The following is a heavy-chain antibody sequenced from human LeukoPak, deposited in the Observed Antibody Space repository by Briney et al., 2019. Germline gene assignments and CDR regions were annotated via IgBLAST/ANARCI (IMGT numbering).Heavy chain of an antibody. V-gene: IGHV4-34*01. CDR2: INHSADP. D-gene: IGHD1-14*01. CDR1: GGSFSGYY. CDR3: ARGRNWQTFYHFCMDV. J-gene: IGHJ6*03. Sequence: SETLSLTCDVSGGSFSGYYWTWIRQPPGKGREWMGEINHSADPNYNPSLKTRLSLSIDTSKNQISLKMRSVTAADTAVYYCARGRNWQTFYHFCMDVWGNGTTVTVSS.